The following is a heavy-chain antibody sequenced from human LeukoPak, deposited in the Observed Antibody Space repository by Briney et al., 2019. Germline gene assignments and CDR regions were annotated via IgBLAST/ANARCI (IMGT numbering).Heavy chain of an antibody. D-gene: IGHD1-1*01. V-gene: IGHV4-4*07. J-gene: IGHJ4*02. Sequence: SETLSLTCSVSGGSITFYYWNWIRKPAGKGLEWIGRIHTSGTTNYNPSLKSRVTMSIDTSQKKSSLNLTSVTAADTAVYYCASSSWKKTFDYWGQGALATVSS. CDR3: ASSSWKKTFDY. CDR1: GGSITFYY. CDR2: IHTSGTT.